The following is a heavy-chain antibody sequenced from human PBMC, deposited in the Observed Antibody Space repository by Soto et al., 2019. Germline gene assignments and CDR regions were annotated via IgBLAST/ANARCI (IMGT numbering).Heavy chain of an antibody. CDR2: INAGNGNT. V-gene: IGHV1-3*01. J-gene: IGHJ5*02. D-gene: IGHD3-22*01. Sequence: ASVKVSCKASGYTFTSYAMHWVRQAPGQRLEWMGWINAGNGNTKYSQKFQGRVTITRDTSASTAYMELSSLRSEDTAVYYCARGSSPYYYDSSGYLCWFDPWGQGTLVTVSS. CDR1: GYTFTSYA. CDR3: ARGSSPYYYDSSGYLCWFDP.